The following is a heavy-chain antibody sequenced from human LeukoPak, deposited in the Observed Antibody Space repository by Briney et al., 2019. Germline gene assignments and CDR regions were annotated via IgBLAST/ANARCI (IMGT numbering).Heavy chain of an antibody. CDR3: ARARYDSSGYAGS. CDR1: GYTFTGYY. CDR2: INPNSGGT. D-gene: IGHD3-22*01. J-gene: IGHJ5*02. V-gene: IGHV1-2*04. Sequence: ASVKVSCKASGYTFTGYYMHWVRQAPGQGLEWMGWINPNSGGTNYAQKFQGWVTMTRDTSISTAYMELSRLRSDDTAVYYCARARYDSSGYAGSWGQGTLVTVSS.